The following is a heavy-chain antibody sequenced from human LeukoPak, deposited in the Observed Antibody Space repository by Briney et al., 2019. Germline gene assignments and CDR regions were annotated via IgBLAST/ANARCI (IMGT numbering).Heavy chain of an antibody. J-gene: IGHJ5*02. CDR1: GFTFSNAW. V-gene: IGHV3-15*01. CDR2: IKSETDGGTT. D-gene: IGHD6-19*01. Sequence: GSLRLSCAASGFTFSNAWMSWVRQAPGKGLEWVGRIKSETDGGTTDYAAPVKGRFTISRDDSKNTLYLQMNSLKTEDTAVYYCTTGFSGWLRFDPWGQGTLVTVSS. CDR3: TTGFSGWLRFDP.